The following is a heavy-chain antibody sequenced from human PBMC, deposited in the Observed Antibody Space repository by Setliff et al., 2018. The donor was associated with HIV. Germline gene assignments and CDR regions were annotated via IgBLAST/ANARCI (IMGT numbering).Heavy chain of an antibody. CDR2: IYHSGST. Sequence: SETLSLTCAVYGGSFSGYYWGWIRQPPGKGLEWIGSIYHSGSTYYNPSLKSRVTISVDTSKNQFSLKLSSVTAADTAVYYCARSNELIAARYFDYWGQGTLVTVSS. CDR3: ARSNELIAARYFDY. V-gene: IGHV4-34*01. CDR1: GGSFSGYY. J-gene: IGHJ4*02. D-gene: IGHD6-6*01.